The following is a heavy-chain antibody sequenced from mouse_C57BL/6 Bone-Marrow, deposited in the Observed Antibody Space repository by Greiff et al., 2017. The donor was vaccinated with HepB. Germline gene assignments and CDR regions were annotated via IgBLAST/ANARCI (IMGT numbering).Heavy chain of an antibody. CDR1: GYTFTSYW. V-gene: IGHV1-55*01. Sequence: VKLQESGAELVKPGASVKMSCKASGYTFTSYWITWVKQRPGQGLEWIGDIYPGSGSTNYNEKFKSKATLTVDTSSSTAYMQLSSLTSEDSAVYYCARDSNWAMDYWGQGTSVTVSS. CDR2: IYPGSGST. CDR3: ARDSNWAMDY. J-gene: IGHJ4*01. D-gene: IGHD2-5*01.